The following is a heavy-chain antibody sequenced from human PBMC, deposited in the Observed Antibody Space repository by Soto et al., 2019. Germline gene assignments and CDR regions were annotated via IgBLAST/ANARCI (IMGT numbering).Heavy chain of an antibody. CDR1: GGYIISGGCC. D-gene: IGHD3-10*01. J-gene: IGHJ1*01. Sequence: TLSLTCAVAGGYIISGGCCWSWNRQPPGKGLEWIGYIYHSGSTYYNPSLKSRVTISVDRSKNQFSLKLSSVTAADTAVYYCASGTYYYGSGSYIRAEYFQHWGQGTLVTVSS. CDR2: IYHSGST. CDR3: ASGTYYYGSGSYIRAEYFQH. V-gene: IGHV4-30-2*01.